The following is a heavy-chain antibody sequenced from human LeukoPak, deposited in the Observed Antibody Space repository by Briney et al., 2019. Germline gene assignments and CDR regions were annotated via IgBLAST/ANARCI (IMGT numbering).Heavy chain of an antibody. CDR3: ARETASWGYGFEI. Sequence: GGSLRLSCAASGFTFSTSGMNWVRQAPGKGLEWISYISSSSRTIYYADSVKGRFTISRDNAENSLYLQMNSLRAEDTAVYYCARETASWGYGFEIWGQGTMVTVSS. V-gene: IGHV3-48*01. CDR2: ISSSSRTI. CDR1: GFTFSTSG. D-gene: IGHD6-13*01. J-gene: IGHJ3*02.